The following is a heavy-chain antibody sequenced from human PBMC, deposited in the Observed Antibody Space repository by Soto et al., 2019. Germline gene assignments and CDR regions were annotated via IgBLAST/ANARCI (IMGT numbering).Heavy chain of an antibody. V-gene: IGHV3-53*01. D-gene: IGHD3-10*01. J-gene: IGHJ6*02. Sequence: GGSLRLSCAASGLPVSTNYMSWVRQAPGKGLEWVSVIYNDGKTYYADSVKGRFTISRDASKNTLHLQMDSLRDEDTAVYYCVRPLPSGQNYGMDVWGQGTTVTVS. CDR2: IYNDGKT. CDR3: VRPLPSGQNYGMDV. CDR1: GLPVSTNY.